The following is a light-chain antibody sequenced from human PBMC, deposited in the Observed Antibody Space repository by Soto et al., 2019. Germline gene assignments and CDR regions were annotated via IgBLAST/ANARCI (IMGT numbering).Light chain of an antibody. CDR3: QHYNDFSWT. CDR2: ATS. CDR1: QSISIL. J-gene: IGKJ1*01. V-gene: IGKV1-5*03. Sequence: DIHLTQSPSTLSASVGDRVTITCRASQSISILLAWYQQKPGKAPNLLIYATSTLETGVSSRFSGSGSGTEFTLTISRLQPDDSATYYCQHYNDFSWTFGQGTKVEIK.